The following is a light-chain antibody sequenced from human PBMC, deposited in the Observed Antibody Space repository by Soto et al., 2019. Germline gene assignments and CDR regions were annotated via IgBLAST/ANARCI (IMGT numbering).Light chain of an antibody. CDR3: AAWDDSLNAWL. Sequence: QAVLTQPPSVSEAPRQGVTISCSGSRSNIGNNAVNWYQQLPGKAPKLLMYYDNLVPSGVSNRFSGSKSGTSASQGISGLRSEDEADYFCAAWDDSLNAWLFGGVTKLTVL. CDR1: RSNIGNNA. V-gene: IGLV1-36*01. CDR2: YDN. J-gene: IGLJ3*02.